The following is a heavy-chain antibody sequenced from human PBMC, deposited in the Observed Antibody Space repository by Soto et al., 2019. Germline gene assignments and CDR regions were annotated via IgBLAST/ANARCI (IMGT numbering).Heavy chain of an antibody. Sequence: QVRLVESGGGVVQPGRSLRLSCAASGFTFSSYAMHWVRQAPGKGLEWVAVISYDGSNKYYADSVKGRFTISRDNSKNTLYLQMNSLRAEDTAVYYCARDLRYYYDSSGYYQYGMDVWGQGTTVTVSS. CDR1: GFTFSSYA. D-gene: IGHD3-22*01. CDR3: ARDLRYYYDSSGYYQYGMDV. J-gene: IGHJ6*02. V-gene: IGHV3-30-3*01. CDR2: ISYDGSNK.